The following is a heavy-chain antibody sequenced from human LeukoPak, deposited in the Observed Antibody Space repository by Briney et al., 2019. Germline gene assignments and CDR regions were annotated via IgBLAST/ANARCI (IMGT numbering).Heavy chain of an antibody. CDR2: IVVGSGNT. J-gene: IGHJ4*02. V-gene: IGHV1-58*02. Sequence: GTSVKVSCKASGFTFTSSAMQWVRQARGQRLEWIGWIVVGSGNTNYAQKFQVRVTITRDMSTSTAYMELSSLRSEDTAVYYCAAHHGGGYNISDYWGQGTLVTVSS. CDR1: GFTFTSSA. CDR3: AAHHGGGYNISDY. D-gene: IGHD5-24*01.